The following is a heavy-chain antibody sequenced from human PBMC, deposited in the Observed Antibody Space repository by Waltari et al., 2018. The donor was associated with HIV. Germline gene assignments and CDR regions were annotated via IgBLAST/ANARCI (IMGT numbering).Heavy chain of an antibody. CDR3: ARERVSGDGYNTRRYYFDY. Sequence: QVQLQESGPRLVKPSETLSLTCTVSGGSISSYYWSWIRQPPGKGLEWIGYVYYSGTTNYNPTLKSRVTISVDTSKNQFSLKVSSVTAADTAVYYCARERVSGDGYNTRRYYFDYWGQGTLVTVSS. CDR2: VYYSGTT. D-gene: IGHD5-12*01. CDR1: GGSISSYY. V-gene: IGHV4-59*01. J-gene: IGHJ4*02.